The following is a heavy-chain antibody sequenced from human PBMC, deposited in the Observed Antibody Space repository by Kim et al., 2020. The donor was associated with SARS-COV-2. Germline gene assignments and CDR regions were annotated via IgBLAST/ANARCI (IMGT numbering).Heavy chain of an antibody. CDR2: ISYDGSNK. CDR1: GFTFSSYA. Sequence: GGSLRLSCAASGFTFSSYAMHWVRQAPGKGLEWVAVISYDGSNKYYVDSVKGRFTISRDNSKNTLYLQMNSLRAEDTAVYYCARVSLSYYDILTGYLPLDYWGQGTLVTVSS. V-gene: IGHV3-30*04. CDR3: ARVSLSYYDILTGYLPLDY. J-gene: IGHJ4*02. D-gene: IGHD3-9*01.